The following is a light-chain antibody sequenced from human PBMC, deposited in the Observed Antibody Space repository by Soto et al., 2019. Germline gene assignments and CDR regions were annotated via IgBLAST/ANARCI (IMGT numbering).Light chain of an antibody. CDR3: SSYTTSNTLL. CDR2: DVS. Sequence: QSALTQPASVSGSPGQSITISCTGTSGDIGGYNYVSWYQQHPGKAPKLMIYDVSARPSGVSNRFSGSKSGNTASLTISGLRAEDEADYYCSSYTTSNTLLFGGGTKVTVL. V-gene: IGLV2-14*01. CDR1: SGDIGGYNY. J-gene: IGLJ2*01.